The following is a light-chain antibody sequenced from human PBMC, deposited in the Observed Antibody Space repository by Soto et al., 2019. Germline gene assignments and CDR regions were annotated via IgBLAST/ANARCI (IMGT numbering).Light chain of an antibody. J-gene: IGLJ2*01. CDR1: SSNIGSNT. Sequence: QAVVTQPPSASGTPGHRVTISCSGNSSNIGSNTVNWYLQLPGTAPKLLIYSNSQRPSGVPDRFSGSKSGTSASLAISGLQSEDEGDYYCAASDDRLNGLIFGGGTKLTVL. CDR2: SNS. CDR3: AASDDRLNGLI. V-gene: IGLV1-44*01.